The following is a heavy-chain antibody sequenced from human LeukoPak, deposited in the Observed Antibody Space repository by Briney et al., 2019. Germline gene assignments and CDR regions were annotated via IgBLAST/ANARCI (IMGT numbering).Heavy chain of an antibody. J-gene: IGHJ4*02. CDR3: ARLYCSGGSCYKRYGDY. CDR2: ISNSGSTI. Sequence: GGSLRLSCAASGFTFSNYNMNWVRQAPGKGLEWISYISNSGSTIYYADSVKGRFTISRDNAKNSLYLQMNSLRAEDTAVFYCARLYCSGGSCYKRYGDYWGQGTLVTVSS. D-gene: IGHD2-15*01. CDR1: GFTFSNYN. V-gene: IGHV3-48*01.